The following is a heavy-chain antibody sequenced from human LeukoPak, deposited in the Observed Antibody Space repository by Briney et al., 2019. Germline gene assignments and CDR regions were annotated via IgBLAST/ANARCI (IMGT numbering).Heavy chain of an antibody. CDR3: AREGPGNYYFDY. J-gene: IGHJ4*02. CDR2: IKQDGSEK. V-gene: IGHV3-7*05. CDR1: GFTFNTYS. D-gene: IGHD1-7*01. Sequence: GGSLRLSCVASGFTFNTYSMTWVRQAPGKGLEWVANIKQDGSEKYYVDSVKGRFTISRDNAKSSLYLHMNSLRVEDTDVYYCAREGPGNYYFDYWGQGTLVTVSS.